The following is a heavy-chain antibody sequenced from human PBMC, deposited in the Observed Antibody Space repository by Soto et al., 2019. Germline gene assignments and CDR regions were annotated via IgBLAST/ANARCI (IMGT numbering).Heavy chain of an antibody. Sequence: QVHLPESGPGMVKPSQTLSLTCTVSGDSITTVYYYWRWIRQPPGKGMEWIGYIYYSGSTDYDPSLKGRVTISVDMSKNQFSLRLSSVTAADTAVYYWAGSPLDEDFGGQGTLVTFSS. CDR2: IYYSGST. V-gene: IGHV4-30-4*01. J-gene: IGHJ4*02. CDR3: AGSPLDEDF. CDR1: GDSITTVYYY. D-gene: IGHD3-3*01.